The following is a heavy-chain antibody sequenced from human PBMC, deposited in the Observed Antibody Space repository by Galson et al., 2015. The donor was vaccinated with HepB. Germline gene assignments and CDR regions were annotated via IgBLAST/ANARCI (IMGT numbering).Heavy chain of an antibody. V-gene: IGHV1-18*04. J-gene: IGHJ4*02. CDR2: ISAYNGNT. D-gene: IGHD3-22*01. CDR1: GYTFTSYG. Sequence: SVKVSCKASGYTFTSYGISWVRQAPGQGLEWMGWISAYNGNTNYAQKLQGRVTMTTDTSTSTAYMELRSLRSDDTAVYYCARVEITYYYDSSGYYDWGQGTLVTVSS. CDR3: ARVEITYYYDSSGYYD.